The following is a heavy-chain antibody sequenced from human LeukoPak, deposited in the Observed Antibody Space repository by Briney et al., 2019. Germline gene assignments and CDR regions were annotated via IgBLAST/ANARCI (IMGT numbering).Heavy chain of an antibody. D-gene: IGHD1-7*01. V-gene: IGHV3-7*01. Sequence: GGSLRLSCAASGFTFSSYWMSWVRQAPGKGLEWVANIKQDGSEKYYVDSVKGRFTISRDNAKNSLYLQMNSLRAEDTAVYYCARERNRYNWNYGPPNDAFDIWGQGTMVTVSS. CDR2: IKQDGSEK. J-gene: IGHJ3*02. CDR1: GFTFSSYW. CDR3: ARERNRYNWNYGPPNDAFDI.